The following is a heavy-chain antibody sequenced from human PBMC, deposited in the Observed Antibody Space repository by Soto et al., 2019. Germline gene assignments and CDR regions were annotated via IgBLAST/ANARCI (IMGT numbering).Heavy chain of an antibody. V-gene: IGHV3-33*01. CDR1: GFTFSSYG. CDR2: IWYDGSNK. CDR3: ARSFAATPTPDV. Sequence: GGSLRLSCAASGFTFSSYGMHWVLRAPGKGLEWVAVIWYDGSNKYYADSVKGRFTISRDNSKNTLYLQMNSLRAEDTAVYYCARSFAATPTPDVWGKGTTVTVSS. J-gene: IGHJ6*04. D-gene: IGHD2-15*01.